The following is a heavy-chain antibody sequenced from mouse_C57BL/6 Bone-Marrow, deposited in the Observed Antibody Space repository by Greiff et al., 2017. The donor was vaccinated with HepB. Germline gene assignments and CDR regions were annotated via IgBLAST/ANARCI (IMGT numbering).Heavy chain of an antibody. CDR2: IDPENGDT. Sequence: EVQLQQSGAELVRPGASVKLSCTASGFNIKDDYMHWVKQRPEQGLEWIGWIDPENGDTEYASKFQGNATITADTSSNTAYLQLSSLTSEDTAVYYCTTPYYGSSYWYFDVWGTGTTVTVSS. CDR3: TTPYYGSSYWYFDV. V-gene: IGHV14-4*01. D-gene: IGHD1-1*01. J-gene: IGHJ1*03. CDR1: GFNIKDDY.